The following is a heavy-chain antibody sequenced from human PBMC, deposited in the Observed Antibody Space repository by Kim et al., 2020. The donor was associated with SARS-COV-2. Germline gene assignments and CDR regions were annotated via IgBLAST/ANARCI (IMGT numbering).Heavy chain of an antibody. CDR2: INWNGGST. CDR3: ARGGTLRGDDAFDI. D-gene: IGHD3-16*01. CDR1: GFTFDDYG. Sequence: GGSLRLSCAASGFTFDDYGMSWVRQAPGKGLEWVSGINWNGGSTGYADSVKGRFTISRDNAKNSLYLQMNSLRAEDTALYHCARGGTLRGDDAFDIWGQGTMVTVSS. V-gene: IGHV3-20*01. J-gene: IGHJ3*02.